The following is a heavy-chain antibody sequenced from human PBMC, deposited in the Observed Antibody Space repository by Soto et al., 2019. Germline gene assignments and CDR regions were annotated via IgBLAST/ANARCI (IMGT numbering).Heavy chain of an antibody. CDR3: ARVGQWLVPHYYYGMDV. CDR2: ISGSVGST. J-gene: IGHJ6*02. Sequence: GGSLRLSCAASGFTFSNYAINWVRQSPGKGLEWVSVISGSVGSTYYADSVKGRFTITRDNSKNTLYLQMNSLRAEDTAVYYCARVGQWLVPHYYYGMDVWGQGTTVTVSS. CDR1: GFTFSNYA. D-gene: IGHD6-19*01. V-gene: IGHV3-23*01.